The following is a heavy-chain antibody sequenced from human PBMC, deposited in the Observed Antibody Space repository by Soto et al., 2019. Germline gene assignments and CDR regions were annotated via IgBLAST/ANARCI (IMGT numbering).Heavy chain of an antibody. D-gene: IGHD3-22*01. CDR2: INPNSGGT. J-gene: IGHJ3*02. CDR1: GYTFTGYY. CDR3: ATDYYDSSGYLWGAFDI. V-gene: IGHV1-2*04. Sequence: QVQLVQSGAEVKKPGASVKVSCKASGYTFTGYYMHWVRQAPGQGLEWMGWINPNSGGTNYAQKFQGWVTMTRDTSISTAYMELSRLRSDDTAVYYCATDYYDSSGYLWGAFDIRGQGTMVTVSS.